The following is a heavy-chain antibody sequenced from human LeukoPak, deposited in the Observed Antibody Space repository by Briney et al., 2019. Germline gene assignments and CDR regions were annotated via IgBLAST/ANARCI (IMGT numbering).Heavy chain of an antibody. V-gene: IGHV4-30-2*01. CDR2: IYHSGST. CDR1: GGSLSSGGYS. Sequence: SETLSLTCAVSGGSLSSGGYSWSWIWQPPGKGLEWIGYIYHSGSTYYNPSLKSRVTISVDRSKNQFSLKLSSVTAADTAVYYCAAGRKQLVPCYYYYMDVWGKGTTVTVSS. CDR3: AAGRKQLVPCYYYYMDV. D-gene: IGHD6-6*01. J-gene: IGHJ6*03.